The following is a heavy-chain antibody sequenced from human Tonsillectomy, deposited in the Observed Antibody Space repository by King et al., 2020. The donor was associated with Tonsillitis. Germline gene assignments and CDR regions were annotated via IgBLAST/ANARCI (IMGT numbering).Heavy chain of an antibody. Sequence: QQQESGPGLVKPSETLSLTCTVSVGSITTSSYYWGWIRQPPGKGLEWIGRIYYSGSTYYNPSLRSRVTISVDTSKNQFSLKLSSVTAADTAVYYCARHSGYYDSSGYSYDHWDQGTLVTVSS. D-gene: IGHD3-22*01. V-gene: IGHV4-39*01. CDR3: ARHSGYYDSSGYSYDH. J-gene: IGHJ4*02. CDR2: IYYSGST. CDR1: VGSITTSSYY.